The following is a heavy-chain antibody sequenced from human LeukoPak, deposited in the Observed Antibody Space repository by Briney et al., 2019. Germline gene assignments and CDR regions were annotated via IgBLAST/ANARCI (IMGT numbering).Heavy chain of an antibody. CDR1: GYTFTDYY. Sequence: ASVKVSCKASGYTFTDYYIHWVRQAPGQGLEWMGRINPDSGGTNFAQRFQARVTVTRDTSTSTAYMELSTLRSDDTAVYYCARPRATKLVDDGFDIWGQGTIVTVSS. D-gene: IGHD1-26*01. CDR2: INPDSGGT. J-gene: IGHJ3*02. V-gene: IGHV1-2*06. CDR3: ARPRATKLVDDGFDI.